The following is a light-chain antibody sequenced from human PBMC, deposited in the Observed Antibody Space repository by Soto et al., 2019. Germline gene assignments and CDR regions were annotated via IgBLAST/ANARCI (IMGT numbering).Light chain of an antibody. CDR1: QSVSRY. V-gene: IGKV3-11*01. CDR2: DAF. CDR3: QQRSNWPIT. J-gene: IGKJ5*01. Sequence: EIVLTQSPVTLSLSLGASATLSCRASQSVSRYLAWYTQNHDQAPRLLIYDAFNRDTGIPARLSGSVSGTDVTLTISRLEPEDGVVYDGQQRSNWPITFGQGTRLEIK.